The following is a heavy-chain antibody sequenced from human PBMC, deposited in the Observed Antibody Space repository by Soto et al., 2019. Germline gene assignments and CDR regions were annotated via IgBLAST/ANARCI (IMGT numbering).Heavy chain of an antibody. CDR1: GDSVSSNSAA. D-gene: IGHD2-15*01. CDR3: ARAKLEVASSWNWFDP. Sequence: SQTLSLTCAISGDSVSSNSAAWNWIRQSPSRGLEWLGRTYYRSKWYNDYAVSVKSRITINPDTSKNQFSLQLNSVTPEDTAVYYCARAKLEVASSWNWFDPWAREPWSPSPQ. V-gene: IGHV6-1*01. CDR2: TYYRSKWYN. J-gene: IGHJ5*02.